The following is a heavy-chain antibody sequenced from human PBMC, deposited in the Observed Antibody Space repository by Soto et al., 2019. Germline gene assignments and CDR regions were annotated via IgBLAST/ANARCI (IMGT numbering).Heavy chain of an antibody. V-gene: IGHV5-51*01. J-gene: IGHJ6*03. CDR1: GYSFTSYW. CDR3: ARGYYDFWSGLETVYYYMDV. CDR2: IYPGDSDT. Sequence: GESLKSSCKGSGYSFTSYWIGWVRQMPGKGLEWMGIIYPGDSDTRYSPSFQGQVTISADKSISTAYLQWSSLKASDTAMYYCARGYYDFWSGLETVYYYMDVWGKGTTVTVSS. D-gene: IGHD3-3*01.